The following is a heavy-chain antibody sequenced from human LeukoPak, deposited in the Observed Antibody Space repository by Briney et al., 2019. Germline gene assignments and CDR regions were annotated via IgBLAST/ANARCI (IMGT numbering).Heavy chain of an antibody. CDR1: GASISSGNFY. V-gene: IGHV4-61*02. D-gene: IGHD1-7*01. CDR2: VYTSEST. Sequence: NASETLSLTYTVSGASISSGNFYWRWIRQPAGKGLAWIGRVYTSESTNYNPSLKSLITISVDTTKNQFSLRLSSVTAADTAVYYCARVPRLELHQAVVNWFDPWGQGTLVTVSS. J-gene: IGHJ5*02. CDR3: ARVPRLELHQAVVNWFDP.